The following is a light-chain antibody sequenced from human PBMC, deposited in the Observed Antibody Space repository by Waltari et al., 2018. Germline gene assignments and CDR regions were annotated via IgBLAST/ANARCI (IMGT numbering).Light chain of an antibody. CDR2: DVS. Sequence: QSALTQPASVSGSPGQSITISCTGTSSDVGGYNYVSWYQQHPGKAPQLMIFDVSNRPSGVSNRFSGSKSGNTASLTISGLQAEDEADYYCSSYISSSTLEVFGGGTRLTVL. J-gene: IGLJ3*02. V-gene: IGLV2-14*03. CDR1: SSDVGGYNY. CDR3: SSYISSSTLEV.